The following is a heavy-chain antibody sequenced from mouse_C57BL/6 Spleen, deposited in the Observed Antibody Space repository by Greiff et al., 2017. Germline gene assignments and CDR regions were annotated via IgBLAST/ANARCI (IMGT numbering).Heavy chain of an antibody. J-gene: IGHJ2*01. D-gene: IGHD1-1*01. Sequence: VKLQQSGAELVRPGASVTLSCKASGYTFTDYEMHWVKQTPVHGLEWIGAIDPETGGTAYNQKFKGKAILTADKSSSTAYMELRSLTSEDSAVYYCTGDFRYYGSGDYWGQGTTLTVSS. CDR2: IDPETGGT. V-gene: IGHV1-15*01. CDR1: GYTFTDYE. CDR3: TGDFRYYGSGDY.